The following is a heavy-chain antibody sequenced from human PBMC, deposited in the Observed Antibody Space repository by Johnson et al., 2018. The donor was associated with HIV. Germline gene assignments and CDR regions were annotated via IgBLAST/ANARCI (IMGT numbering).Heavy chain of an antibody. CDR1: GFTFSSYA. Sequence: QVQLVESGGGVVQPGRSLRLSCAASGFTFSSYAMHWVRQAPGKGLDWVAIISYDGINKYYADSVKGRFTISRDNSKNSLYLQMNSLRAEDTAVYYCARDRRGHLSWSSDAFDIWGQGTMVTVSS. J-gene: IGHJ3*02. CDR2: ISYDGINK. CDR3: ARDRRGHLSWSSDAFDI. D-gene: IGHD6-13*01. V-gene: IGHV3-30*04.